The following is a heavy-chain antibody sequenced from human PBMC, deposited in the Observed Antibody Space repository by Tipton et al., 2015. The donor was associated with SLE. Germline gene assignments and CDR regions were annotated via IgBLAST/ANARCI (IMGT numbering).Heavy chain of an antibody. CDR1: DDSIRDTIYY. J-gene: IGHJ6*02. CDR2: IYHSGDT. V-gene: IGHV4-39*07. CDR3: ARFRDEYYYYAMDV. Sequence: TLSLTCTVSDDSIRDTIYYWGWIRQPPGRGLEWRGSIYHSGDTYYNPSLKSRVTLTVDTSKNQFSLKLSSVTAADTAVYYCARFRDEYYYYAMDVWGQGTTVTVSS.